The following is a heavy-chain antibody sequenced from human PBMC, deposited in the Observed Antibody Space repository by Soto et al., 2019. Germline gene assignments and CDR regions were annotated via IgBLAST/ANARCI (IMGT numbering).Heavy chain of an antibody. CDR2: IWYDGSNK. J-gene: IGHJ4*02. CDR1: GFTFSSYA. D-gene: IGHD3-10*01. CDR3: VRAYGDWRYFDY. Sequence: QVQLVESGGGVVQPGRSLRLSCAASGFTFSSYAMHWVRQAPGKGPEWLAVIWYDGSNKYYGDSVKGRFTISRDNSRNTLYMQMNSLRVEDTAVYYCVRAYGDWRYFDYWGQGTLVTVSS. V-gene: IGHV3-33*01.